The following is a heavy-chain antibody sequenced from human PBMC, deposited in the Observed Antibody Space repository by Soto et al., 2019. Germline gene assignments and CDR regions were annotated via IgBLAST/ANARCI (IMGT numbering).Heavy chain of an antibody. CDR2: IYHSAST. CDR3: ASSMTTVTTFDY. J-gene: IGHJ4*02. Sequence: QLQLQESGSGLVKPSQTLSLTCAVSGGSISSGGYSWSWIRQPPGKGLEWIGYIYHSASTYYNPSLKSRVTISVDRAKNQFSLKLSSVTAADTAVYYCASSMTTVTTFDYCGQGTLVTVSS. CDR1: GGSISSGGYS. V-gene: IGHV4-30-2*01. D-gene: IGHD4-17*01.